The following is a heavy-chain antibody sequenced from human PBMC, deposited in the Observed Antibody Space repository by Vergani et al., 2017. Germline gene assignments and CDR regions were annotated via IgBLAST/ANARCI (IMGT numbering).Heavy chain of an antibody. V-gene: IGHV4-38-2*01. Sequence: QVQLQQWGAGLLKPSETLSLTCAVSGFSISEGFYWGWVRQSPGKAPEWLASIYNTGKTFYNPSLKSRLTISVDRSKNQFSLSLTSVTAADTAVYYCTRQPQEGASGPPSVPTWGQGISVIVSS. J-gene: IGHJ4*02. CDR3: TRQPQEGASGPPSVPT. CDR2: IYNTGKT. CDR1: GFSISEGFY. D-gene: IGHD5-12*01.